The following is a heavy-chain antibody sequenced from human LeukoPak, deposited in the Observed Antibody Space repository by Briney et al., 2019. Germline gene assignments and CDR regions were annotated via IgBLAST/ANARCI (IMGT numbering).Heavy chain of an antibody. CDR2: IWYDGSYK. CDR3: ARSDSSGYYFTYYYYYGMDV. D-gene: IGHD3-22*01. CDR1: GFTFGSFG. J-gene: IGHJ6*02. V-gene: IGHV3-33*01. Sequence: GSLRLSCAASGFTFGSFGMHWVRQAPGKGLGWVAVIWYDGSYKYYADSVKGRFTISRDNSKNTLYLQMNSLRAEDTAVYYCARSDSSGYYFTYYYYYGMDVWGQGTTVTVSS.